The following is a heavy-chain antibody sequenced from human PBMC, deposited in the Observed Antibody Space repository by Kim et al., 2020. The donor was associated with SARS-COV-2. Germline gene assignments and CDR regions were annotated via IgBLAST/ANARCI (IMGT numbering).Heavy chain of an antibody. D-gene: IGHD3-10*01. V-gene: IGHV5-51*01. CDR2: IYPGDSDT. J-gene: IGHJ6*02. Sequence: GESLKISCKGSGYSFTNYWIGWVRQMPGKGLEWMGIIYPGDSDTRYSPSFQGQVTISADKSISTAYLQWSSLKASDTAMYYCARVLYYYGSGRPLRLDYYHYGMDVWGQGTTVTVSS. CDR3: ARVLYYYGSGRPLRLDYYHYGMDV. CDR1: GYSFTNYW.